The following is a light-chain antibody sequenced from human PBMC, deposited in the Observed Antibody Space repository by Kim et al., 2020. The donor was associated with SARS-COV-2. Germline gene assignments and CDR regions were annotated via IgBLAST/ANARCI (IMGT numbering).Light chain of an antibody. CDR2: DAS. J-gene: IGKJ5*01. Sequence: AFVGESVNINCRASQGISSALALYQQTSGKAPNLLIYDASNLESGVPSRFSGSGSGTDFTLTISSVQPEDFATYYCQQFYSYPITFGQGTRLEIK. V-gene: IGKV1-13*02. CDR3: QQFYSYPIT. CDR1: QGISSA.